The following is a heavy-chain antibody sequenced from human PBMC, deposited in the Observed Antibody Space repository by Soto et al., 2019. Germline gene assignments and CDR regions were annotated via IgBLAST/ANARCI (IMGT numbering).Heavy chain of an antibody. D-gene: IGHD2-2*01. Sequence: QVQLVQSGAEVKKPGSSVKVSCKASGGTFSSYTISWVRQAPGQGLEWMGRIIPILGIANYAQKFQGRVTITADKSTSTAYMELSSLRSEDTAVYYCARVGGSYCSSTSCPPTNYYYYYMDVWDKGTTVTVSS. J-gene: IGHJ6*03. CDR2: IIPILGIA. CDR1: GGTFSSYT. CDR3: ARVGGSYCSSTSCPPTNYYYYYMDV. V-gene: IGHV1-69*02.